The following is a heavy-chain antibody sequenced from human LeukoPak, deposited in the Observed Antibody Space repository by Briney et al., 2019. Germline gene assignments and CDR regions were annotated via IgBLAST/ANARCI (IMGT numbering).Heavy chain of an antibody. CDR3: AREGTMIAEKAFDT. D-gene: IGHD3-22*01. Sequence: GGSLRLSCAASGFTFSSYAMHWVRQAPGKGLEWVAVISYDGSNKYYADSVKGRFTISRDNSKNTLYLQMNSLRAEDTAVYYCAREGTMIAEKAFDTWGQGTMVTVSS. J-gene: IGHJ3*02. V-gene: IGHV3-30-3*01. CDR1: GFTFSSYA. CDR2: ISYDGSNK.